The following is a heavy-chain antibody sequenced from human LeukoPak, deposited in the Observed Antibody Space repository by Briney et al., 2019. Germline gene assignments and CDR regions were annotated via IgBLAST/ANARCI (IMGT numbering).Heavy chain of an antibody. V-gene: IGHV4-4*02. J-gene: IGHJ4*02. CDR1: GGSISSSNW. CDR3: ARTPSGSYRYYSDY. Sequence: SGTLSLTCAVSGGSISSSNWWSWVRQPPGKGLEWIGEIYHSGSTNYNPSLKSRVTISVDKSKNQFSLKLSSVTAADTAVYYCARTPSGSYRYYSDYWGQGTLVTVSS. D-gene: IGHD1-26*01. CDR2: IYHSGST.